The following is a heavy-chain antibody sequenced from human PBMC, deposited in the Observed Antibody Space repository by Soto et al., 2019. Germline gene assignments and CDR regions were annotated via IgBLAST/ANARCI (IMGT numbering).Heavy chain of an antibody. V-gene: IGHV3-30*18. J-gene: IGHJ4*02. D-gene: IGHD3-10*01. CDR1: GFTFSSYG. CDR3: AKDHMVRGVIPSPDY. CDR2: ISYDGSNK. Sequence: GGSLRLSCAASGFTFSSYGMHWVRQAPGKGLEWVAVISYDGSNKYYADSVKGRFTISRDNSKNTLYLQMNSLRAEDTAVYYCAKDHMVRGVIPSPDYWGQGTLVTVPS.